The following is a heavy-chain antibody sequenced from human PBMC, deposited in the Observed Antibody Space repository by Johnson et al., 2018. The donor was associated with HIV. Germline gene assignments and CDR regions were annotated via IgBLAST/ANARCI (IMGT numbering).Heavy chain of an antibody. Sequence: VHLVESGGGLVQPGGYLRLSCVGSSNYKSWVRQAPGKGLEWVSVIYSGGNTYYADSVTGRFTISRDNSRNTLYLQMNSLRVEDTAVYYCVRENDLVPVAGTIWGQGTMVTVSS. D-gene: IGHD6-19*01. J-gene: IGHJ3*02. CDR1: SNY. CDR2: IYSGGNT. V-gene: IGHV3-66*02. CDR3: VRENDLVPVAGTI.